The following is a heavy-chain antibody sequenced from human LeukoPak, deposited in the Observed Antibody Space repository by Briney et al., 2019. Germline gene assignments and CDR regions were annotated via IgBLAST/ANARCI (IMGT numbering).Heavy chain of an antibody. CDR3: VKEKTLGYSIDAFDV. V-gene: IGHV3-23*01. J-gene: IGHJ3*01. CDR2: INGGGSDT. D-gene: IGHD5-18*01. Sequence: GGSLRLTCAASGFTFSHYAMSWVRHTPGKGPEWVSGINGGGSDTYYADSVKGRFAISRDNSKNTLYLQMNSLRAEDTAIYYCVKEKTLGYSIDAFDVWGQGTVVTVSS. CDR1: GFTFSHYA.